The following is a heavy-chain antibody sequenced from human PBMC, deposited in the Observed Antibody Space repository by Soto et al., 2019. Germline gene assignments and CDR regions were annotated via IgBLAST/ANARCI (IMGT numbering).Heavy chain of an antibody. J-gene: IGHJ6*02. CDR2: IRRKANSYTT. Sequence: EVQLVESGGGLVQPGGSLRLSCAASGLIFSDYHMDWVRQAPGKGLEWVGRIRRKANSYTTEYAESVKGRFTISRDDSKNSPFLQMNTLKTEDTDVYYCAMLGGWSGGSNDMDVWGQGTTVTVSS. V-gene: IGHV3-72*01. CDR3: AMLGGWSGGSNDMDV. D-gene: IGHD6-19*01. CDR1: GLIFSDYH.